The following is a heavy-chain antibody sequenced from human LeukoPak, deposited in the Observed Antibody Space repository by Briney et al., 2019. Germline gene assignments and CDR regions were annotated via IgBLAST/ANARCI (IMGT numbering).Heavy chain of an antibody. J-gene: IGHJ4*02. CDR2: IKQGGSEK. V-gene: IGHV3-7*03. CDR1: GFTFSSYW. CDR3: ARVVGLRYFDWLPHFDY. Sequence: AGSLRLSCAASGFTFSSYWMSWVRQAPGKGLEWVANIKQGGSEKYYVDSVKGRFTISRDNAKNSLYLQMNSLRAEDTAVYYCARVVGLRYFDWLPHFDYWGQGTLVTVSS. D-gene: IGHD3-9*01.